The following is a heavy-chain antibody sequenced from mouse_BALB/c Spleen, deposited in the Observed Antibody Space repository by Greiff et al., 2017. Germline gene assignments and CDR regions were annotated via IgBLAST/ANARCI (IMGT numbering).Heavy chain of an antibody. CDR3: ARRGIYGYDAMDY. CDR1: GYTFTSYV. V-gene: IGHV1-14*01. J-gene: IGHJ2*01. D-gene: IGHD2-2*01. CDR2: INPYNDGT. Sequence: EVQLVESGPELVKPGASVKMSCKASGYTFTSYVMHWVKQKPGQGLEWIGYINPYNDGTKYNEKFKGKATLTSDKSSSTAYMELSSLTSEDSAVYYCARRGIYGYDAMDYWGQGTTLTVSS.